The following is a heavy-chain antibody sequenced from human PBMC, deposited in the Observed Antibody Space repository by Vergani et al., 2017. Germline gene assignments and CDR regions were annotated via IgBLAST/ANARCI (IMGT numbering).Heavy chain of an antibody. D-gene: IGHD2-2*01. CDR2: IDWDDDK. V-gene: IGHV2-70*04. CDR3: ARMQGYCSSTSCWYYFDY. Sequence: QVTLKESGPALVKPTQTLTLTCTFSGFSLSTSGMRASWIRQPPGKALEWLARIDWDDDKFYSTSLKTRLTISKDTSKNQVVLTMTNMDPVDTATYYCARMQGYCSSTSCWYYFDYWGQGTLVTVSS. J-gene: IGHJ4*02. CDR1: GFSLSTSGMR.